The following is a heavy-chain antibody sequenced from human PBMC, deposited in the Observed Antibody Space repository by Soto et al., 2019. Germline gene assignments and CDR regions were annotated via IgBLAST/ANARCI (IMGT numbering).Heavy chain of an antibody. CDR2: ISGNGGSP. Sequence: EVQLLESGGGLVQPGGSLRLSCAASGFKFSNFVMSWVRRSPGKGLEWFSVISGNGGSPYYSDSVKGRFTISRDNSENTLYLQMNSLRDEDTAVYYCAKGSSSYFNYYHAMDVWGQGTAVTVSS. V-gene: IGHV3-23*01. D-gene: IGHD6-13*01. CDR3: AKGSSSYFNYYHAMDV. CDR1: GFKFSNFV. J-gene: IGHJ6*02.